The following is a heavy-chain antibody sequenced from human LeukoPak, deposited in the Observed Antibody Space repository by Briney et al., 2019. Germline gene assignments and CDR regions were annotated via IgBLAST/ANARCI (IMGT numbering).Heavy chain of an antibody. V-gene: IGHV3-48*03. CDR3: ARGHIAAGDY. D-gene: IGHD6-13*01. J-gene: IGHJ4*02. Sequence: PGGSLRLSCAASGFTFSSYEMNWVRQAPGKGLEWVSYISSSGSTIYYADSVKGRFTISRDNAKNSLCLQMNSLRAEDTAVYYCARGHIAAGDYWGQGTLVTVSS. CDR1: GFTFSSYE. CDR2: ISSSGSTI.